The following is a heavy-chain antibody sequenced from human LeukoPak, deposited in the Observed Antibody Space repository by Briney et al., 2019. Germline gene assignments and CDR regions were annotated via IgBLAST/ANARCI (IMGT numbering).Heavy chain of an antibody. CDR1: GFTFSDYY. V-gene: IGHV3-11*01. Sequence: PGGSLRLSCAASGFTFSDYYMSWIRQAPGKGLEWVSYISSSGSTIYYADSVKGRFTISRDNAKNSLYLQMNSLRAEDTAVYYCAKDSVDIVVVPVSYYDYWGQGTLVTVSS. CDR3: AKDSVDIVVVPVSYYDY. J-gene: IGHJ4*02. D-gene: IGHD2-2*01. CDR2: ISSSGSTI.